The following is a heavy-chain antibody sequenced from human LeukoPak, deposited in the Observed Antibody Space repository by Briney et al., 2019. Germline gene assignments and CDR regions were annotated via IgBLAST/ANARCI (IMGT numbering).Heavy chain of an antibody. Sequence: GRSLRLSCAASGFTFSSYGMHWVRQAPGKGLEWVAVIWYDGSNKYYADSVKGRFTISRDNSKNTLYLQMNSLRAEDMAVYYCARANGYNLFDYWGQGTLVTVSS. J-gene: IGHJ4*02. CDR1: GFTFSSYG. V-gene: IGHV3-33*01. CDR2: IWYDGSNK. CDR3: ARANGYNLFDY. D-gene: IGHD5-24*01.